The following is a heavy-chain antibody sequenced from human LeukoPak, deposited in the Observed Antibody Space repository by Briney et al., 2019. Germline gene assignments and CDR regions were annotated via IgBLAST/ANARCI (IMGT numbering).Heavy chain of an antibody. CDR1: GGTFSSYA. CDR2: IIPIFGTA. CDR3: ATDPPSGYSSGWYQFGY. V-gene: IGHV1-69*06. J-gene: IGHJ4*02. D-gene: IGHD6-19*01. Sequence: ASVKVSCKASGGTFSSYAISWVRQAPGQGLEWMGGIIPIFGTANYAQKFQGRVTMTEDTSTDTAYMELSSLRSEDTAVYYCATDPPSGYSSGWYQFGYWGQGTLVTVSS.